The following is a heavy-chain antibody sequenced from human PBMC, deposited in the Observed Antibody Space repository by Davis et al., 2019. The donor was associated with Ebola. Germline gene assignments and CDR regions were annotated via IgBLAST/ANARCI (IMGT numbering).Heavy chain of an antibody. CDR1: GDSISGSSYY. J-gene: IGHJ5*02. CDR3: AREGYDFWSNWFDP. Sequence: SETLSLTCTVSGDSISGSSYYWGWIRQPPGKGLEWIANIYYSGSTHYNPSLKSRVTISVHTSKNQFSLRLSSVTAADTAVYYCAREGYDFWSNWFDPWGQGTLVTVSS. V-gene: IGHV4-39*02. D-gene: IGHD3-3*01. CDR2: IYYSGST.